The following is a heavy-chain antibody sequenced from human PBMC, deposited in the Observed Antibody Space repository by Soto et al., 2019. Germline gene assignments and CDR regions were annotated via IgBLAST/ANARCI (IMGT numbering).Heavy chain of an antibody. CDR3: ARDRYCSSTSCYSFGHEYYYYYGMDV. Sequence: ASVKVSCTASGYTFTSYGISWVRQAPGQGLEWMGWISAYNGNTNYAQKLQGRVTMTTDTSTSTAYMGLRSLRSDDTAVYYCARDRYCSSTSCYSFGHEYYYYYGMDVWGQGTTVTVSS. CDR1: GYTFTSYG. J-gene: IGHJ6*02. CDR2: ISAYNGNT. D-gene: IGHD2-2*01. V-gene: IGHV1-18*01.